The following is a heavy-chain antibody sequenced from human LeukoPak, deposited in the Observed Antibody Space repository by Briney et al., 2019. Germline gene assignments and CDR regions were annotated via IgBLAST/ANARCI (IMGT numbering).Heavy chain of an antibody. D-gene: IGHD6-19*01. V-gene: IGHV3-48*01. CDR3: ARVSSGWHVVDY. CDR2: ISSSSSTI. CDR1: GFTFSSYS. J-gene: IGHJ4*02. Sequence: GGSLTLSCAASGFTFSSYSMKWVRQAPGKGLEWFSYISSSSSTIYYADSVKGRFTISRDNSKNTLYLQMNSLRAEDTAVYYCARVSSGWHVVDYWGQGTLVTVSS.